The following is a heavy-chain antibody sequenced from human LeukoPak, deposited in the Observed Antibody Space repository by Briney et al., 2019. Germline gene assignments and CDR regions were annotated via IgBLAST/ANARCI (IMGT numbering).Heavy chain of an antibody. CDR1: GGTFSSYA. CDR2: IIPIFGTA. D-gene: IGHD6-13*01. CDR3: ARDLDSSSWYGGGDY. V-gene: IGHV1-69*13. Sequence: SVKVSCKASGGTFSSYAISWVRQAPGQGLEWMGGIIPIFGTANYAQKFQGRVTITADESTSTAYMELSSLRSEDTAVYYCARDLDSSSWYGGGDYWGQGTLVTVSS. J-gene: IGHJ4*02.